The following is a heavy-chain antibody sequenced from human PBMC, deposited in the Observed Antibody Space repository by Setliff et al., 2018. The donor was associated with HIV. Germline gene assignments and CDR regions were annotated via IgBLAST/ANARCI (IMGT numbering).Heavy chain of an antibody. J-gene: IGHJ5*02. CDR1: GFTFSNYS. D-gene: IGHD3-9*01. Sequence: GGSLRLSCAASGFTFSNYSMNWVRQTPGKGLEWVSSISASATYTYYADSVKGRFTISRDNAENSLYLQMNSLRAEDTAVYYCERDNGGYFDRGLFDPWGQGARGTVSS. CDR3: ERDNGGYFDRGLFDP. V-gene: IGHV3-21*01. CDR2: ISASATYT.